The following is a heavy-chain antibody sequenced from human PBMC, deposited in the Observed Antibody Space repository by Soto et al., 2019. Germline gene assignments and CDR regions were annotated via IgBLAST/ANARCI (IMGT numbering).Heavy chain of an antibody. Sequence: QVQLQESGPGLVKPSETLSLTCTVSGGSVSSGSYYWSWIRQPPGKGLEWIGYIYYSGSTNYNPSLQSRVTISVDTSNTQFPLKRSSVTAAATAAYYWARAYYDCLEWSPGVWGQGTTVTVSS. CDR1: GGSVSSGSYY. CDR2: IYYSGST. J-gene: IGHJ6*02. D-gene: IGHD3-3*01. V-gene: IGHV4-61*01. CDR3: ARAYYDCLEWSPGV.